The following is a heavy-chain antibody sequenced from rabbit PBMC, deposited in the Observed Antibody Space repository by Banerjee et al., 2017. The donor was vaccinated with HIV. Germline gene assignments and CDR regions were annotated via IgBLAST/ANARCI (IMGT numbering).Heavy chain of an antibody. CDR2: IYTGSSGGT. D-gene: IGHD1-1*01. CDR1: GFSFSSSYY. J-gene: IGHJ4*01. Sequence: QSLEESGGDLVKPGASLTLTCTASGFSFSSSYYMCWVRQAPGKGLEWIACIYTGSSGGTYYASWAKGRFTISKTSSTTVTLQMTSLTAADTATYFCARDRFASGSGYYILGYFNLWGPGTLVTVS. CDR3: ARDRFASGSGYYILGYFNL. V-gene: IGHV1S40*01.